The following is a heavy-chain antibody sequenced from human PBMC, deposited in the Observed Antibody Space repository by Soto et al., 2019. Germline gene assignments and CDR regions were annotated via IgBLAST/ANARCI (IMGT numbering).Heavy chain of an antibody. Sequence: QVQLQQSGPGLVKPSQTLSVTCAISWDSVSNNSAAWNWIRQSPSRGLEWLGRTYYRSKWSNDYAVSVKSRITINADTSKNQFSLHLNSVTPEDTAVYYCARAWAFGNTGRDLDYWGQGTLVTVAS. CDR3: ARAWAFGNTGRDLDY. V-gene: IGHV6-1*01. CDR1: WDSVSNNSAA. D-gene: IGHD3-16*01. J-gene: IGHJ4*02. CDR2: TYYRSKWSN.